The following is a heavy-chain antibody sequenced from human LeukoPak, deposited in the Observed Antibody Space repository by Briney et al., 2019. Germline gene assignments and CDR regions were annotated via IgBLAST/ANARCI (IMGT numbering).Heavy chain of an antibody. V-gene: IGHV4-59*01. J-gene: IGHJ6*03. D-gene: IGHD7-27*01. CDR3: ARGKTNWGYYYYYYMDV. CDR2: IYYSGST. CDR1: GGSISSYY. Sequence: SETLSLTCTVSGGSISSYYWSWIRQPPGKGLEWIGYIYYSGSTNYNPSLKSRVTISVDTSKNQFSLKLSSVTAADTAVYYCARGKTNWGYYYYYYMDVWGKGTTVTVSS.